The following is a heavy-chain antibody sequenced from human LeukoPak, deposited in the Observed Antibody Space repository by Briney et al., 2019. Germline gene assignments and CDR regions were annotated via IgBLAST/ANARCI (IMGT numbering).Heavy chain of an antibody. CDR2: IYYSGST. V-gene: IGHV4-31*03. J-gene: IGHJ6*02. CDR1: GGSISSGGYY. CDR3: ARIGRWELGLYYYYGMDV. Sequence: PSETLSLTCTVSGGSISSGGYYWSWIRQHPGKGLEWIGYIYYSGSTYYNPSLKSRVTISVDTSKNQFSLKLSSVTAADTAVYYCARIGRWELGLYYYYGMDVWGQGTTVTVSS. D-gene: IGHD1-26*01.